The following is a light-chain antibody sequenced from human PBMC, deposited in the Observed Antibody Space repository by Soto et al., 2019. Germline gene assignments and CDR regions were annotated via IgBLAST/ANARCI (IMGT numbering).Light chain of an antibody. V-gene: IGLV2-11*01. CDR2: DVS. J-gene: IGLJ2*01. Sequence: QSALTQPRSVSGSPGQSVSISCSGTSSDVGRYNYVSWYQQHPGKVPKLMIYDVSERPSGVPDRFSGSKSGNTASLTISGLQADDEADYYCCSYAGSYTLGVFGGGTKLTVL. CDR3: CSYAGSYTLGV. CDR1: SSDVGRYNY.